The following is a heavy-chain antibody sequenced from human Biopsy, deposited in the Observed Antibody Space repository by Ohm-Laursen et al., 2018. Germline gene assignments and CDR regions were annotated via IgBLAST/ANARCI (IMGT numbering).Heavy chain of an antibody. V-gene: IGHV3-30*18. Sequence: SLRLSCAASGFTFSSYGMHWVGQTPGKGLESVAIISYDGYNKWYADSVKGRFTISRDNSKNTLYLQMNSLRVEDTAVYYCAKDGGPYCGGCELDYWGQGTLVTVSS. CDR2: ISYDGYNK. D-gene: IGHD2-21*01. J-gene: IGHJ4*02. CDR1: GFTFSSYG. CDR3: AKDGGPYCGGCELDY.